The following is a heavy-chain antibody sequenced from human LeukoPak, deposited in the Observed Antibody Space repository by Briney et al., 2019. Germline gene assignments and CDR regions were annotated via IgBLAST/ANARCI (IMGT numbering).Heavy chain of an antibody. Sequence: SETLSLTCTVSGGSISSGSYYWSWIRQPAGKGLEWIGRIYISGSTNYNSSLKSRVTISVDTSKNQFSLKLSSVTAADTAVYYCAGGYSSSSRWFDPWGQGTLVTVSS. CDR3: AGGYSSSSRWFDP. CDR2: IYISGST. V-gene: IGHV4-61*02. D-gene: IGHD6-13*01. CDR1: GGSISSGSYY. J-gene: IGHJ5*02.